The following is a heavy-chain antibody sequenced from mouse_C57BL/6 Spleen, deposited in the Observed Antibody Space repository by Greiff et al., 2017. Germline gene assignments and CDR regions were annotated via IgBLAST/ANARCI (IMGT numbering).Heavy chain of an antibody. Sequence: EVHLVESGGGLVKPGGSLKLSCAASGFTFSSYTMSWVRQTPEKRLEWVATISGGGGNTYYPDSVKGRFTISRDNAKNTLYLQMSSLRSEDTALYYCARPRYYGSSPFAYWGQGTLVTVSA. CDR2: ISGGGGNT. CDR1: GFTFSSYT. J-gene: IGHJ3*01. V-gene: IGHV5-9*01. CDR3: ARPRYYGSSPFAY. D-gene: IGHD1-1*01.